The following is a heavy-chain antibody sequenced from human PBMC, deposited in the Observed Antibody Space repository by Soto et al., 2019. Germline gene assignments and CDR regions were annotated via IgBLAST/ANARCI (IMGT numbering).Heavy chain of an antibody. Sequence: PGGSLRLSCAASGFTFSSYALSWVRQAPGKGLEWVSAISGSGGSTYYADSVKGRFTISRENSKNKLYLQMNSLRAEDTAVYYCAKGGGYQLLFFDYWGQGTLVTVSS. CDR3: AKGGGYQLLFFDY. V-gene: IGHV3-23*01. D-gene: IGHD2-2*01. J-gene: IGHJ4*02. CDR1: GFTFSSYA. CDR2: ISGSGGST.